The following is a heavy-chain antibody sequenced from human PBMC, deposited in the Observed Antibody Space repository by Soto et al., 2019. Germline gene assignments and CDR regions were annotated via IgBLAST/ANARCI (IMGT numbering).Heavy chain of an antibody. J-gene: IGHJ1*01. CDR2: IFYSGDT. V-gene: IGHV4-30-4*01. Sequence: VQLQGSGPGLVKPSQTLSLTCTVSGASVNTGTYYWSYIRQSPGKGLEWLGYIFYSGDTYYNPSLKSRATISLNTSRNQISLTLTSVTDADTAVYFCVGTGTKDDFWGQGTLVTVSS. D-gene: IGHD1-7*01. CDR1: GASVNTGTYY. CDR3: VGTGTKDDF.